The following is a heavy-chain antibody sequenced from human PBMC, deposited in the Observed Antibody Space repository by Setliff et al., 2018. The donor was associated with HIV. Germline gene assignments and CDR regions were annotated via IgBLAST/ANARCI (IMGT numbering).Heavy chain of an antibody. CDR1: GYNFINND. J-gene: IGHJ5*02. V-gene: IGHV1-8*02. CDR2: MNPNSGNS. CDR3: AASADGDCATTNCADWFDP. D-gene: IGHD2-2*01. Sequence: GASVKVSCKASGYNFINNDINWVRQATGQGLEWMGWMNPNSGNSGYAQKFQGRVTMTRSTSFSTAYMELSNLTSEDTAMYYCAASADGDCATTNCADWFDPWGQGTLVTVSS.